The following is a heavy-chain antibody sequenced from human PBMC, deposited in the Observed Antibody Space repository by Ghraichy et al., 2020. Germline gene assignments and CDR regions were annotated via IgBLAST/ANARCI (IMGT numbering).Heavy chain of an antibody. CDR3: ARHSPAQANWLVLRYFGWLGGLLDY. J-gene: IGHJ4*02. D-gene: IGHD3-9*01. Sequence: SETLSLTCTVSGGSISSSSYYWGWIRQPPGKGLEWIGSIYYSGSTYYNPSLKSRVTISVDTSKNQFSLKLSSVTAADTAVYYCARHSPAQANWLVLRYFGWLGGLLDYWGQGTLVTVSS. CDR2: IYYSGST. CDR1: GGSISSSSYY. V-gene: IGHV4-39*01.